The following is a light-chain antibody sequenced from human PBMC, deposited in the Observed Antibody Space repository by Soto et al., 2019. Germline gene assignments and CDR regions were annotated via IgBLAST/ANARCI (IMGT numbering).Light chain of an antibody. J-gene: IGKJ4*02. CDR3: QQHDNLPLT. CDR1: QNVNSH. Sequence: EIVMTQSPATLSVSPGERATLSCRASQNVNSHLVWYQQKPGQAPRLLIYAASTRATGIPSRFSGSGSGTEFTLTISSLRSEDFSVYYCQQHDNLPLTFGGRTNVEIK. V-gene: IGKV3-15*01. CDR2: AAS.